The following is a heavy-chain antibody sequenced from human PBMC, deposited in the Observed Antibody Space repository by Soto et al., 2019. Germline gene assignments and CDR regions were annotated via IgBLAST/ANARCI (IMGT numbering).Heavy chain of an antibody. J-gene: IGHJ5*02. Sequence: QLQLQESGPGLVKPSQTLSLTCTVSGGSISSGDYYWSWIRQPPGKGLEWLGYIYYSGSSYYNPSLKSPVIKTVDTTEYQFSQKLSSVTAADTAVYYCARASSITILGVVTENWFEPCCQGTLATVYS. CDR1: GGSISSGDYY. CDR3: ARASSITILGVVTENWFEP. CDR2: IYYSGSS. D-gene: IGHD3-3*01. V-gene: IGHV4-30-4*01.